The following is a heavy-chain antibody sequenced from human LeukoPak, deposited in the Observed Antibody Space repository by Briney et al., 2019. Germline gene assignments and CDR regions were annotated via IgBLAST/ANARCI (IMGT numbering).Heavy chain of an antibody. CDR1: GYTFTGYY. V-gene: IGHV1-2*02. J-gene: IGHJ4*02. D-gene: IGHD3-10*01. CDR3: ARDYNRWRADFFDY. Sequence: ASVKVSCKASGYTFTGYYMHWVRQAPGQGLEWMGWINPNSGGTNYAQKFQGRVTMTRDTSISTAYMELSSLRSEDTAVYYCARDYNRWRADFFDYWGQGTLVTVSS. CDR2: INPNSGGT.